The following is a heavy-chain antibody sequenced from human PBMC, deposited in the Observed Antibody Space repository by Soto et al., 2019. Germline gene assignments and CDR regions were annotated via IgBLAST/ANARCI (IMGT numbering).Heavy chain of an antibody. CDR2: MSYDGSDT. CDR1: GFIFSNNG. J-gene: IGHJ4*02. D-gene: IGHD3-10*02. CDR3: TIVRVADSALDH. V-gene: IGHV3-30*02. Sequence: PRGSLRLSCVGSGFIFSNNGIHWCRHTPGKGLEWVAFMSYDGSDTFYADSVKGRFTISRDNSKNTLFLHMSNLRAEDTAMYYCTIVRVADSALDHWGQGTLVTVSS.